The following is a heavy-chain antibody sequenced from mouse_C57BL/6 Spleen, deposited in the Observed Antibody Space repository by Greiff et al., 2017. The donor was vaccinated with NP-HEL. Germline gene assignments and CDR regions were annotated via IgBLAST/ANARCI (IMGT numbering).Heavy chain of an antibody. V-gene: IGHV1-7*01. CDR3: AKLGQGDYYAMDY. D-gene: IGHD4-1*01. J-gene: IGHJ4*01. CDR1: GYTFTSYW. CDR2: INPSSGYT. Sequence: QVQLQQSGAELAKPGASVKLSCKASGYTFTSYWMHWVKQRPGQGLEWIGYINPSSGYTKYNQKFKDKATLTADKSSSTAYMQLSSLTYEDSAVYYCAKLGQGDYYAMDYWGQGTSVTVSS.